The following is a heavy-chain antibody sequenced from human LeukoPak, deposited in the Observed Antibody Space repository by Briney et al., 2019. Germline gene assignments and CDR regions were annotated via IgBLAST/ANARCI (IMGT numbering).Heavy chain of an antibody. Sequence: GGSLRLSCVASGFTFSTYWMSWVRQAPGKGREWVANIKPDGGETYYVDSLKGRFTISRDNAKNSLHLQMNSLRVEDTAVYYCARSRYCSGGNCYSDYWGREPWSPSPQ. D-gene: IGHD2-15*01. CDR1: GFTFSTYW. CDR2: IKPDGGET. J-gene: IGHJ4*02. V-gene: IGHV3-7*01. CDR3: ARSRYCSGGNCYSDY.